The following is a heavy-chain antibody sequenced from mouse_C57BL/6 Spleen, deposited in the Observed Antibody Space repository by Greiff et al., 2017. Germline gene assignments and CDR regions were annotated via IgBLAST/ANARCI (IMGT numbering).Heavy chain of an antibody. CDR1: GYTFTDYY. CDR2: IYPGSGNT. Sequence: QVQLQQSGAELVRPGASVKLSCKASGYTFTDYYINWVKQRPGQGLEWIARIYPGSGNTYYTEKFKGKATLTAEKSSGTAYMQLSSLTSEDSAVXFCASSTGPYYFDYGGQGTTLTVSA. J-gene: IGHJ2*01. V-gene: IGHV1-76*01. CDR3: ASSTGPYYFDY. D-gene: IGHD4-1*01.